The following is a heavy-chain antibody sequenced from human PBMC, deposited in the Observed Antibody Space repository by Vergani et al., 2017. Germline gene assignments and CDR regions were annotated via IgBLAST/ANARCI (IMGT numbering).Heavy chain of an antibody. CDR1: GGPISSGSYY. CDR3: ARATVDAFDI. D-gene: IGHD4-17*01. V-gene: IGHV4-61*02. J-gene: IGHJ3*02. CDR2: IYTSGST. Sequence: QVQLQESGPGLVKPSQTLSPTCTVSGGPISSGSYYWSGIRQPAGKGLEWIGRIYTSGSTNYNPSLKSRVTISVDTSKNQFSLKLSSVTAADTAVYYCARATVDAFDIWGQGTMVTVSS.